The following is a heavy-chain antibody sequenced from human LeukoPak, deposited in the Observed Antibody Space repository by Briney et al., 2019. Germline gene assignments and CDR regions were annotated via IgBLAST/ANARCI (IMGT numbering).Heavy chain of an antibody. J-gene: IGHJ4*02. V-gene: IGHV1-18*01. CDR1: GYTFTSYG. D-gene: IGHD2-2*01. Sequence: ASVKVSCKASGYTFTSYGISWVRQAPGQGLEWMGWISAYNGNTNYAQKLQGRVTMTTDTSTSTAYRELRSLRSDDTAVYYCARDSIVAVPAALLYWGQGTLVTVSS. CDR2: ISAYNGNT. CDR3: ARDSIVAVPAALLY.